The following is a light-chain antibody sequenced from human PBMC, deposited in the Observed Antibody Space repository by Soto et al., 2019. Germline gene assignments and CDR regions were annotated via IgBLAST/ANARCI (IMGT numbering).Light chain of an antibody. Sequence: IVMTQSPATLSVSPGERATLSCRASQSVGTNLAWYQHRPGQAPRLLIHGASTRATGSPARFSGSGSGTEFTLTISDLQSEDLAVYYCQQYNNWPPWTFGQGTKVEIK. J-gene: IGKJ1*01. CDR2: GAS. CDR3: QQYNNWPPWT. V-gene: IGKV3-15*01. CDR1: QSVGTN.